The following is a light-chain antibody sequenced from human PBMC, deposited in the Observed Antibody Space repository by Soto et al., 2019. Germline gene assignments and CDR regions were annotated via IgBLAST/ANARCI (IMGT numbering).Light chain of an antibody. CDR3: QQYDSSPRT. V-gene: IGKV3-20*01. CDR2: GAS. CDR1: QSISSNY. J-gene: IGKJ1*01. Sequence: EIALTQSPGTLSLSPGEGATLSCRASQSISSNYLAWYQQKPGQAPSLLIHGASNRATGIPDRFSGSGSGADFTLTISRLEPEDFAVYYCQQYDSSPRTFGQGTKVEIK.